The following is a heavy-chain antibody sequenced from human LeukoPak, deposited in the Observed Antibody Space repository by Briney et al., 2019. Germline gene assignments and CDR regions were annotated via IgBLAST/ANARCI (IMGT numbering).Heavy chain of an antibody. D-gene: IGHD2/OR15-2a*01. J-gene: IGHJ6*03. Sequence: GGSLRLSCAASGFTFDDYAMHWVRQASGKGLEWVSHITWDGGSTHYADSVEGRFTISRDNRENSLYLQMNSLRPEDTALYYCAKDRAARGRGNYFYMDVWGKGTTVTISS. CDR1: GFTFDDYA. CDR3: AKDRAARGRGNYFYMDV. CDR2: ITWDGGST. V-gene: IGHV3-43D*03.